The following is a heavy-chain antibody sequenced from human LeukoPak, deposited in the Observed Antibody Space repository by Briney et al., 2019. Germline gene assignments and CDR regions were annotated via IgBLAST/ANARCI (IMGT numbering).Heavy chain of an antibody. D-gene: IGHD1-1*01. CDR2: INPKDAGS. V-gene: IGHV1-2*02. CDR3: ARDRPHQQLIP. CDR1: GFTFTDYY. J-gene: IGHJ5*02. Sequence: ASVKVSCKASGFTFTDYYIHWVRQAPGQGLEWMGYINPKDAGSKYAEKFQGRVTMTRDTSITTAYMELSSLTSDDTAVYYCARDRPHQQLIPRGQGTLVTVSS.